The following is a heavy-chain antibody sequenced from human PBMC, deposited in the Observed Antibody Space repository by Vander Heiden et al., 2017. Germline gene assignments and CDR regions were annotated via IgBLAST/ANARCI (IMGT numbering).Heavy chain of an antibody. CDR3: ARDTTVTTTYYYGMDV. CDR1: GGSISSYY. D-gene: IGHD4-17*01. CDR2: IYTSGST. J-gene: IGHJ6*02. V-gene: IGHV4-4*07. Sequence: QVQLQESGPGLVKPSETLSLTCTVSGGSISSYYWRRIRQPAGKGLEWIGRIYTSGSTNYNPSLKSRVTMSVDTSKNQFSLKLSSVTAADTAVYYCARDTTVTTTYYYGMDVWGQGTTVTVSS.